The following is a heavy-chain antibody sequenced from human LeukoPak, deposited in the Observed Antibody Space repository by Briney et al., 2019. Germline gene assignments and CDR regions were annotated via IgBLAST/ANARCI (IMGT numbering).Heavy chain of an antibody. CDR2: INPNSGGT. Sequence: ASVKVSCKASGYTFTGYYMHWVRQAPGQGLEWMAWINPNSGGTNYAQKFQGRVTVTRDTSITTAYMELSGLRSDDTAVYYCARALPGLPTDYWGQGTLVTVSS. J-gene: IGHJ4*02. D-gene: IGHD2-8*02. CDR3: ARALPGLPTDY. CDR1: GYTFTGYY. V-gene: IGHV1-2*02.